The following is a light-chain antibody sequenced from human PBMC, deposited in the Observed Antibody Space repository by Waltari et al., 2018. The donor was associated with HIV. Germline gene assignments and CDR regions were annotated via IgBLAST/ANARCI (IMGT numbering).Light chain of an antibody. CDR1: SGDIGGYNY. J-gene: IGLJ3*02. CDR2: DVS. V-gene: IGLV2-14*03. Sequence: QSALTQPASVSGSPGPSITISCTVTSGDIGGYNYVSWYQQHPDKAPKVLIYDVSSRPSGVSTRFYGSKSGNTASLTISGLQAEDEAEYYCSSYASGSSIWVFGGGTKLTVL. CDR3: SSYASGSSIWV.